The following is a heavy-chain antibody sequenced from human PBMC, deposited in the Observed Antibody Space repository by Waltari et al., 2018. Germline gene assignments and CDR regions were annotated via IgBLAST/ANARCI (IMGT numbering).Heavy chain of an antibody. CDR3: AARITGTTTTDV. V-gene: IGHV4-34*01. D-gene: IGHD1-20*01. Sequence: QVQLQQWGAGLLKPSETLSLTCAVYGGSFSGYYWSWIRQPPGKGLEWIGEINHSGSTNYNPSLKRRGTISGDTSKNQFSLKLSSVTAADTAVYYWAARITGTTTTDVWGQGTTVTVSS. J-gene: IGHJ6*02. CDR1: GGSFSGYY. CDR2: INHSGST.